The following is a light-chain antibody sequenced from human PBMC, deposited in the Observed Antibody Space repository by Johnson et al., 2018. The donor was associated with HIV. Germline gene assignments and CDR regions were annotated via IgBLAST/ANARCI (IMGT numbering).Light chain of an antibody. CDR2: ENN. J-gene: IGLJ1*01. Sequence: QSVLTQPPSVSAAPGQKVTISCSGSSSNIGNNYVSWYQQLPGTAPKLLIYENNKRPSGIPDRFSGSKSGTSATLGITGPQTGDEADYCCATWDSSLSTYVFGTGTKVTVL. CDR1: SSNIGNNY. CDR3: ATWDSSLSTYV. V-gene: IGLV1-51*02.